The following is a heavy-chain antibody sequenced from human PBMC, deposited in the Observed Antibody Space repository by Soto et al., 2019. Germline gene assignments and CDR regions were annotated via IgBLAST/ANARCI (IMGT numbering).Heavy chain of an antibody. CDR3: ARSSEQWLVLGSDY. CDR2: ISYDGSNK. J-gene: IGHJ4*02. Sequence: GSLRLSCAASGFTFSSYAMHWVRQAPGKGLEWVAVISYDGSNKYYADSVKGRFTISRDNSKNTLYLQMNSLRAEDTAVYYCARSSEQWLVLGSDYWGQGTLVTVSS. CDR1: GFTFSSYA. D-gene: IGHD6-19*01. V-gene: IGHV3-30-3*01.